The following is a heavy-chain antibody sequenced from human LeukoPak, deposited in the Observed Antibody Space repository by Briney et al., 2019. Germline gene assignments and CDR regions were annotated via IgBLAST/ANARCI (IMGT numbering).Heavy chain of an antibody. V-gene: IGHV3-9*01. D-gene: IGHD6-19*01. Sequence: GGSLRLSCAASGFTFADYAMHWGRRAPGKGLGFVSGISWNSGSIGYADSVKGRFTISRDNAKNSLYLQMNSLRAEDTALYYCAKGASGSGWYLFDYWGQGTLVTVSS. CDR1: GFTFADYA. CDR3: AKGASGSGWYLFDY. CDR2: ISWNSGSI. J-gene: IGHJ4*02.